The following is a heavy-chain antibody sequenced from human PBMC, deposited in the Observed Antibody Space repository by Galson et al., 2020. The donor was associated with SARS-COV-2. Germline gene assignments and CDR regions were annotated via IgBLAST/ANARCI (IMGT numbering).Heavy chain of an antibody. J-gene: IGHJ4*02. D-gene: IGHD3-22*01. V-gene: IGHV3-13*01. CDR2: IGTAGDT. CDR3: ARGDHYYDSSGYYYYYFDY. Sequence: GGSLRLSCAASGFTFSSYDMHWVRQATGKGLEWVSAIGTAGDTYYPGSVKGRFTISRDNAKNSLYLQMNSLRAGDTAVYYCARGDHYYDSSGYYYYYFDYWGQGTLVTVSS. CDR1: GFTFSSYD.